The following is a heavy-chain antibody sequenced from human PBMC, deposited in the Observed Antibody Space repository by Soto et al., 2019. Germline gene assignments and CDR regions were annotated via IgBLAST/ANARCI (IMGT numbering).Heavy chain of an antibody. J-gene: IGHJ3*02. Sequence: PSETLSLTCTVSGGSISSYYWSWIRQPPGKGLEWIGYIYYSGSTNYNPSLKSRVTISVDTSKNQFSLKLSSVTAADTAVYYCARAGFTMIVVPGAFEIWGQGTMVTVSS. D-gene: IGHD3-22*01. CDR2: IYYSGST. CDR1: GGSISSYY. CDR3: ARAGFTMIVVPGAFEI. V-gene: IGHV4-59*01.